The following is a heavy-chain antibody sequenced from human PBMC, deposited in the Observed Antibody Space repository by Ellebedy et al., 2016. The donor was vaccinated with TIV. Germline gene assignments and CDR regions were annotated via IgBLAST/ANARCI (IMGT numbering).Heavy chain of an antibody. J-gene: IGHJ5*02. D-gene: IGHD1-1*01. V-gene: IGHV3-30*03. Sequence: GESLMISCAASGFTFSNYGMHWVRQAPGKGLEWVAVISYDGSNQYYADAVKGRFTISRDNAKNTLYLQMNSLRAEDTAVYYCARDIPQRPNPARFDPWGQGTLVTVSS. CDR3: ARDIPQRPNPARFDP. CDR1: GFTFSNYG. CDR2: ISYDGSNQ.